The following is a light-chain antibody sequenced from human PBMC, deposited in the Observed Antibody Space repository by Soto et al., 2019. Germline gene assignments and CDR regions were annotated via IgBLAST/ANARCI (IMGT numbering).Light chain of an antibody. V-gene: IGLV2-8*01. J-gene: IGLJ1*01. CDR3: SSYAGSNTDYV. CDR2: EVS. CDR1: SSDVGGYKY. Sequence: QSVLTQPPSASGSPGQSVTISCTGTSSDVGGYKYVSWYQQHPGKVPKLMIYEVSKRPSGVPDRFSGSKSGNTASQTVSGLQAEDEADYYCSSYAGSNTDYVFGTGTKLTVL.